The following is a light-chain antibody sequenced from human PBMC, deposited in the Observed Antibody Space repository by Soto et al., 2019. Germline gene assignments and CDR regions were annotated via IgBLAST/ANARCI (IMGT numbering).Light chain of an antibody. CDR1: QTVERW. V-gene: IGKV1-5*01. CDR2: DVS. Sequence: DIQMTQSPSTLSASVVDRVTITYRASQTVERWLAWYQQKPGKAPNLVISDVSSLERGVPSRFSGSGSGTEFTLTISSLQPDDFATYYCQQYDTYWTFGQGTKVDIK. CDR3: QQYDTYWT. J-gene: IGKJ1*01.